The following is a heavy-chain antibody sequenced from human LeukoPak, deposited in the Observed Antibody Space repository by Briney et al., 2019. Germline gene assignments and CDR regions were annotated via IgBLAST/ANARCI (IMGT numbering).Heavy chain of an antibody. V-gene: IGHV5-51*01. CDR2: IYPGDSDT. CDR1: GYSFTSYW. CDR3: ARRLLGDNYGCPFDY. Sequence: GESLKISCKGSGYSFTSYWIGWVRQMPGKGLEWMGIIYPGDSDTRYSPSFQGQVTISADKSISTAYLQWSSLKASDTAMYYCARRLLGDNYGCPFDYWGQGTLVTVPS. J-gene: IGHJ4*02. D-gene: IGHD5-18*01.